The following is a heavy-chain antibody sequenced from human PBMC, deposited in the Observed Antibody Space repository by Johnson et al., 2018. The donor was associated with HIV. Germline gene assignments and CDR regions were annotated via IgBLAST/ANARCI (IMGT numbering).Heavy chain of an antibody. J-gene: IGHJ3*01. CDR3: GRGAMVRGVIPVDAFDC. CDR1: GFTVSSNY. CDR2: IYSGGST. V-gene: IGHV3-66*01. Sequence: VQLVESGGGLVQPGGSLRLSCAASGFTVSSNYMSWVRQAPGKGLEWVSVIYSGGSTYYADSVRGRFTISRDNSKNTLYLQMDSLKTGDTAVYYCGRGAMVRGVIPVDAFDCWGQGTMVTVSS. D-gene: IGHD3-10*01.